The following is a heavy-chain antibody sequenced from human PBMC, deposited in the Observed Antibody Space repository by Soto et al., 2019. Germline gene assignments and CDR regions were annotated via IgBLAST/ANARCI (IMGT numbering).Heavy chain of an antibody. Sequence: QAQLEQSGGEVKKPGSSVKVSCKASRVAFSKFIVTWVRQAPGLGLEWVGGIIPIFGTADYAQKFEGRVSITADKSTSTAYMELASLTSEDSAIYYCARGGIHFYDDSGHAFDYWGQGTLITVSS. V-gene: IGHV1-69*06. J-gene: IGHJ4*02. CDR2: IIPIFGTA. CDR1: RVAFSKFI. D-gene: IGHD3-22*01. CDR3: ARGGIHFYDDSGHAFDY.